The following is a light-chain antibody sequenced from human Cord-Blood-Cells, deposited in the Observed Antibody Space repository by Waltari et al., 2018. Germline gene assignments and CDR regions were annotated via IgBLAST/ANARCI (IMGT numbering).Light chain of an antibody. CDR3: QAWDSSTVV. J-gene: IGLJ2*01. CDR1: KLGDKY. Sequence: SYELTQPPSVSVSPGQTASITCSGDKLGDKYACWYQKKPGQSPGRVSYQDSKRPSGIPGRFSGSNSGNTATLTISGTQAMDEADYYCQAWDSSTVVFGGGTKLTVL. CDR2: QDS. V-gene: IGLV3-1*01.